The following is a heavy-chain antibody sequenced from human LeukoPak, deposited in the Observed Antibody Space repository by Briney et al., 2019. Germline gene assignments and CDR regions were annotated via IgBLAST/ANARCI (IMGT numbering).Heavy chain of an antibody. V-gene: IGHV3-48*03. Sequence: GGSLRLSCAASGFTFSSYEMNWVRQAPEEGLEWISCISSSGSPIYYADSVKGRFTISRDNAKNSLYLQMNSLRAEDTAVYYCARGYRHTAMFLDYWGQGTLVTVSS. CDR2: ISSSGSPI. D-gene: IGHD5-18*01. J-gene: IGHJ4*02. CDR3: ARGYRHTAMFLDY. CDR1: GFTFSSYE.